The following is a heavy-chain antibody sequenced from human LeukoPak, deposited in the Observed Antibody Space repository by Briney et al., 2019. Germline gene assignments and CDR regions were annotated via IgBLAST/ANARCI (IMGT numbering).Heavy chain of an antibody. D-gene: IGHD4-23*01. CDR1: GFTFSSYE. CDR2: ISSSGSPI. CDR3: ARGAIYDYGGNSIDY. V-gene: IGHV3-48*03. Sequence: NPGGSLRLSCAASGFTFSSYEMNWVRQAPGKGLEWVSYISSSGSPIYYADSVKGRFTISRDNAKNSLYLQMNSLRAEDTAVYYCARGAIYDYGGNSIDYWGQGTLVTVSS. J-gene: IGHJ4*02.